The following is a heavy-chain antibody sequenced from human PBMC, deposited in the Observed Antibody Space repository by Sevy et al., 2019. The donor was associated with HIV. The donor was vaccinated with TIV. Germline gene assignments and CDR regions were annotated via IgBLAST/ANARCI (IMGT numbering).Heavy chain of an antibody. J-gene: IGHJ4*02. CDR2: FDPEDGET. CDR1: GYTLSQLS. D-gene: IGHD3-22*01. Sequence: ASVKVSCKVSGYTLSQLSMHWVRQAPGKGLEWMGRFDPEDGETIFAQKFQGRVTMTEDTFTDTAYMELSSLRSEDTAVYYRASAREYYEDNSGYLDYWGQGTLVTVSS. CDR3: ASAREYYEDNSGYLDY. V-gene: IGHV1-24*01.